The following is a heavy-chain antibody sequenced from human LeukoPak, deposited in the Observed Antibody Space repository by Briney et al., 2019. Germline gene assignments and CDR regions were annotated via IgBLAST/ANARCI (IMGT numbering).Heavy chain of an antibody. Sequence: GGSLRLSCTVSGLSFGDYGMSWVRQAPGKGLEWVSFIQSKTYGEGTMYAASVRGRFTISRDDSRGTAYLQMNSLKTEDTAVYYCTASDHLYCSSSSCHFDYWGQGTLATVAS. CDR1: GLSFGDYG. V-gene: IGHV3-49*04. D-gene: IGHD2-2*01. CDR3: TASDHLYCSSSSCHFDY. CDR2: IQSKTYGEGT. J-gene: IGHJ4*02.